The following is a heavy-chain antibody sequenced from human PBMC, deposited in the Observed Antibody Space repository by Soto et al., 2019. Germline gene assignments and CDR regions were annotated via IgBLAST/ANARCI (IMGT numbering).Heavy chain of an antibody. CDR1: GFDFGGSG. Sequence: SLTISGAPSGFDFGGSGMPWDHQPPGKGLEWMASLSHDARGEVYADSVRGRFTISRDNAKNTLYLQMNNLRVEDTAVYYCARDGWVAVSRTFFDFWGQGTQVTVSS. CDR2: LSHDARGE. J-gene: IGHJ4*02. D-gene: IGHD2-21*01. CDR3: ARDGWVAVSRTFFDF. V-gene: IGHV3-30*04.